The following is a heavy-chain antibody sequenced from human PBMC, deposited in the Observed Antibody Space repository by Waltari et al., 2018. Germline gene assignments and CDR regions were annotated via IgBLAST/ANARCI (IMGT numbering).Heavy chain of an antibody. CDR2: ISWNSGNM. J-gene: IGHJ2*01. Sequence: EVQLVESGGGLVQPGGSLRLSCEVSVFTFDDYGMHWVRQVPGKGLEWVSGISWNSGNMGYADSVKGRFFISRDNAKNSLYLEMNSLRPEDVALYYCTKGPPNWGWDWHLDLWGRGTLVTVSS. V-gene: IGHV3-9*03. CDR1: VFTFDDYG. CDR3: TKGPPNWGWDWHLDL. D-gene: IGHD7-27*01.